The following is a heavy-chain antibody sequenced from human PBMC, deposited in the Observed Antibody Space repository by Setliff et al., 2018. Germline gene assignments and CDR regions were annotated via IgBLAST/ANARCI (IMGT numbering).Heavy chain of an antibody. CDR3: AKVLAIFGVVTDIGFYFDY. CDR2: IIGVGGGT. D-gene: IGHD3-3*01. J-gene: IGHJ4*02. CDR1: GFIFDDYG. Sequence: GGSLRLSCAASGFIFDDYGMGWVRQVPGKGLEWVSGIIGVGGGTYFADSVKGRFTISRDNSKNTLYLQMNSLRAEDTAIYYCAKVLAIFGVVTDIGFYFDYWGQGSLVTVSS. V-gene: IGHV3-23*01.